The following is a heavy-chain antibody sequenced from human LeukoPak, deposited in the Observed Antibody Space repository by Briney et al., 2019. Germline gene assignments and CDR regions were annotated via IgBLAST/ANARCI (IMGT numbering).Heavy chain of an antibody. J-gene: IGHJ4*02. D-gene: IGHD2-21*02. CDR2: IAPSDSYT. V-gene: IGHV5-10-1*01. Sequence: GESLRISCKGSGYSFTTYWISWVRQMPGKGLEWMGRIAPSDSYTYYSPSFQGHVTISADKFINTAYLQWTSLRASDTAMYYCARRLASCGGDCYSFDYWGQGTLVTVSS. CDR1: GYSFTTYW. CDR3: ARRLASCGGDCYSFDY.